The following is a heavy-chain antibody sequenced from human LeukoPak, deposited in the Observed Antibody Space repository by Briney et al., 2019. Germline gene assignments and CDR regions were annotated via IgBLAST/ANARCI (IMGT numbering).Heavy chain of an antibody. CDR1: GFTFSSYS. D-gene: IGHD5-12*01. V-gene: IGHV3-21*01. CDR3: AREGSGYDYNFDY. J-gene: IGHJ4*01. Sequence: GGSLRLSCAASGFTFSSYSMNWVRQAPGKGLEWVSSISSSSSYIYYADSVKGRFTISRDNAKNSLYLQMNSLRAEDTAVYYCAREGSGYDYNFDYWGQEPWSPSPQ. CDR2: ISSSSSYI.